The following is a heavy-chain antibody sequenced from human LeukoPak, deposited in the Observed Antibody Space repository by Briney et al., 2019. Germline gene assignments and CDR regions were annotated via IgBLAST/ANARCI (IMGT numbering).Heavy chain of an antibody. D-gene: IGHD6-19*01. V-gene: IGHV3-11*06. CDR2: ISSSSSYT. CDR3: VVAVAGSYFDY. Sequence: GGSLRLSCAASGFTFSDYYMSWIRQAPGKGLEWVSYISSSSSYTNYADSVKGRFTISRDNAKNSLYLQMNSLRAEDTAVYYCVVAVAGSYFDYWGQGTLVTVSS. CDR1: GFTFSDYY. J-gene: IGHJ4*02.